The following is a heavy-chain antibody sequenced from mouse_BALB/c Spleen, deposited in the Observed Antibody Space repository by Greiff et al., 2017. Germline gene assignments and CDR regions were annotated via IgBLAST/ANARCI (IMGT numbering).Heavy chain of an antibody. CDR2: IDPETGGT. CDR1: GFNIKDTY. V-gene: IGHV1-15*01. J-gene: IGHJ3*01. CDR3: NSLAY. Sequence: QVQLQQSGAELVKPGASVKLSCTASGFNIKDTYMHWVKQTPVHGLEWIGAIDPETGGTAYNQKFKGKATLTADKSSSTAYMELRSLTSEDSAVYYCNSLAYWGQGTLVTVSA.